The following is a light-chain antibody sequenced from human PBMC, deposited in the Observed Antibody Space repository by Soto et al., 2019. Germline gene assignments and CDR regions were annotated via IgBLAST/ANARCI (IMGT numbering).Light chain of an antibody. J-gene: IGLJ1*01. V-gene: IGLV7-46*01. Sequence: QAVVTQEPSLTVSPGGTITLTCGSSTXAVTSGHYPYWFQQKPGQAPRTLIYDTNNRHSWTPARFSGSLLGGKAALTLSGAQPEDEAEYYCLIAYSGARPYVLGTGTKVTVL. CDR2: DTN. CDR1: TXAVTSGHY. CDR3: LIAYSGARPYV.